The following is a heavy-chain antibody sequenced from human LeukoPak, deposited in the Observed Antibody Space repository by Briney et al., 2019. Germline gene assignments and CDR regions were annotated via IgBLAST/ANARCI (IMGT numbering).Heavy chain of an antibody. CDR2: IRYEGNEK. J-gene: IGHJ4*02. D-gene: IGHD6-13*01. CDR1: GFTSNNYG. CDR3: AKDRKAAAGQIDY. V-gene: IGHV3-30*02. Sequence: GGSLRLSCAASGFTSNNYGMHWVRQAPGKGLEWVAFIRYEGNEKYYADSVKGRFTISRDNSKNTLYLQMNSLRAEDTAVYYCAKDRKAAAGQIDYWGQGTLVTVSS.